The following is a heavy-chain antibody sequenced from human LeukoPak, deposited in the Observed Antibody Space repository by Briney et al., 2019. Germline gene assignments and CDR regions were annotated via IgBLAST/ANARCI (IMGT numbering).Heavy chain of an antibody. J-gene: IGHJ3*02. Sequence: GASVKVSCKASGYTFTSYAMNWVRQAPGQGLEWMGWINTNTGNPTYAQGFTGRFVSSLDTSVSTAYLQISSLKAEDTAVYYCARDHGPPEYYYDSSGYFDAFDIWGQGTMVTVSS. CDR2: INTNTGNP. V-gene: IGHV7-4-1*02. CDR3: ARDHGPPEYYYDSSGYFDAFDI. D-gene: IGHD3-22*01. CDR1: GYTFTSYA.